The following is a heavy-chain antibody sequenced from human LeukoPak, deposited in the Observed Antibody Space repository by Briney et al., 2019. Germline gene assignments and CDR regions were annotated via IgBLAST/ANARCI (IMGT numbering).Heavy chain of an antibody. V-gene: IGHV4-34*01. CDR3: ASSSSIVVVPAAMMFFY. J-gene: IGHJ4*02. CDR2: INHSGST. CDR1: GGSFSGYY. D-gene: IGHD2-2*01. Sequence: PSETLSLTCAVYGGSFSGYYWSWIRQPPGKGLEWIGEINHSGSTNYNPSLKSRVTISVDTSKNQFSLKLSSVTAADTAVYYCASSSSIVVVPAAMMFFYWRQVTLVTVSS.